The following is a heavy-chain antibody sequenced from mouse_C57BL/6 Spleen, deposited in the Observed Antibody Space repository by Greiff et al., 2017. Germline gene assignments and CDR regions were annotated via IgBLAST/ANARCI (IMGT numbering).Heavy chain of an antibody. CDR3: ARCYYYGSSYEDYFDY. CDR1: GYTFTDYN. J-gene: IGHJ2*01. CDR2: INPNNGGT. Sequence: EVKLQQSGPELVKPGASVKMSCKASGYTFTDYNMHWVKQSHGKSLEWIGYINPNNGGTSYNQKFKGKATLTVNKSSSTAYMELRSLTSEDSAVYYCARCYYYGSSYEDYFDYWGQGTTLTVSS. D-gene: IGHD1-1*01. V-gene: IGHV1-22*01.